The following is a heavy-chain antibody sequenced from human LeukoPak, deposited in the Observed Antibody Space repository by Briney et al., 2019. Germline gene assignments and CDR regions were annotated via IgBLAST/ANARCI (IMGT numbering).Heavy chain of an antibody. CDR3: ARDRQFRLHDP. D-gene: IGHD2-21*01. V-gene: IGHV3-11*01. J-gene: IGHJ5*02. CDR1: GFTFTDYY. Sequence: KPGGSLRLSCTVSGFTFTDYYMSWIRQAPGKGLEWLSYISTSGTTTSYADSVKGRFTISRDNAKNSVYLQIDSLRAEDTAMYYCARDRQFRLHDPWGQGIRVIVSS. CDR2: ISTSGTTT.